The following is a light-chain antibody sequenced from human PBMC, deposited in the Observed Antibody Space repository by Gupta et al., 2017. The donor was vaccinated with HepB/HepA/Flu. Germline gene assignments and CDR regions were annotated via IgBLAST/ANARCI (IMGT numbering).Light chain of an antibody. V-gene: IGLV4-69*01. CDR3: QTWGTGIVV. J-gene: IGLJ2*01. Sequence: QLVLTQSPSASASLGASVRLTCTLSSGHSNYPIAWHQQQPEKGPRYWMKLKSDGSYTKGDEIPDRFSASSSGAERYLTISSLQSEDEADYYCQTWGTGIVVFGGGTKLTV. CDR2: LKSDGSY. CDR1: SGHSNYP.